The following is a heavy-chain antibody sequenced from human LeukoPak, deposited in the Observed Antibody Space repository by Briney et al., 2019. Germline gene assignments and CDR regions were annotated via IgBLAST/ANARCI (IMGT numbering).Heavy chain of an antibody. CDR1: EITFSRYA. Sequence: GGSLRLSCAASEITFSRYAMSWVRQAPGKGLEWVSGISGDGATTYYADSVKGRFTISRDNSKNTLIVQMNSLRAEDTAVYYCAQDPWGSAGFDSWGQGTLVTVSS. D-gene: IGHD7-27*01. J-gene: IGHJ4*02. CDR3: AQDPWGSAGFDS. V-gene: IGHV3-23*01. CDR2: ISGDGATT.